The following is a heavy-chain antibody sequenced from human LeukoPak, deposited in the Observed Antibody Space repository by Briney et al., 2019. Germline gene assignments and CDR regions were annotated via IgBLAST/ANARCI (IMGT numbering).Heavy chain of an antibody. J-gene: IGHJ5*02. CDR3: TTGRQTNIAVDGKGKDWFDP. CDR1: GFTFSKAW. V-gene: IGHV3-15*01. Sequence: GGSLRLSCVASGFTFSKAWMSWVRQAPGKGLEWVGRIKSKTDGGTTDYAAPVKGRFTISRDDSKNTLSLQMNSLKAEDTAVYYSTTGRQTNIAVDGKGKDWFDPWGQGTLVTVSS. CDR2: IKSKTDGGTT. D-gene: IGHD6-19*01.